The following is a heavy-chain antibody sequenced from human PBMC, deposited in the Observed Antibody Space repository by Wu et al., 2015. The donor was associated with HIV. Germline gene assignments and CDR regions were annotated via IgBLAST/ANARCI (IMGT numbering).Heavy chain of an antibody. J-gene: IGHJ6*02. CDR3: ARNTDSVATSLYSLGV. CDR2: INPLFGTT. V-gene: IGHV1-69*05. D-gene: IGHD6-19*01. Sequence: QVHLVQSGPEVKKSGTSVKVSCQTSGYSFGSYGMNWVRQAPGQGLEWMGGINPLFGTTRHAQKFQDRMTITTDEAKTIVYLELDSLRFDDTAVYYCARNTDSVATSLYSLGVWGQGTTVTVSS. CDR1: GYSFGSYG.